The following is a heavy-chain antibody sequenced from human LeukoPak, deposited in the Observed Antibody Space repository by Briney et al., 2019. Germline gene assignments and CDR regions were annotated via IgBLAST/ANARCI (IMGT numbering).Heavy chain of an antibody. CDR2: ESYAGSNN. V-gene: IGHV3-30*01. D-gene: IGHD2-15*01. J-gene: IGHJ4*02. Sequence: GGSLRLSCAASGFTFSSTLIHWVRQAPGKGLEWVAVESYAGSNNYYADSVKGRFTISRDNSKNTLYLQLNSLRPEDTAVYSCARDGSHGNFDYWGQGTLVTDS. CDR1: GFTFSSTL. CDR3: ARDGSHGNFDY.